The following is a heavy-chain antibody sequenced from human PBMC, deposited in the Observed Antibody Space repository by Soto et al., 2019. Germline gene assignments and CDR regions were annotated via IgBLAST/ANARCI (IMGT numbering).Heavy chain of an antibody. D-gene: IGHD4-17*01. CDR3: ARTRGVTNTLRSRYFFDY. V-gene: IGHV4-39*01. Sequence: SETLSLTCTVSGGSITDTSDYWGWVRQTPGKGLEWIGSFFYRGNTYYNPSLKSRAAISVDRSKSQFSLRLTSVTAADTAVYYCARTRGVTNTLRSRYFFDYWGQGSLVTVS. J-gene: IGHJ4*02. CDR2: FFYRGNT. CDR1: GGSITDTSDY.